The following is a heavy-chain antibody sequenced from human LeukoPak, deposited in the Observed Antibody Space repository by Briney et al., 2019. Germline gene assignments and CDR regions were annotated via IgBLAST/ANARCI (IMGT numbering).Heavy chain of an antibody. Sequence: ASVKVSCKASGYTFTSYDINWVRQATGQGLEWMGWMNPNSGNTGYAQKFQGRVTMTRNTSISTAYMELSSLRSEDTAVYYCARDGDCSSTSCYWFDPWGQGTLVTVSS. CDR3: ARDGDCSSTSCYWFDP. D-gene: IGHD2-2*01. CDR1: GYTFTSYD. CDR2: MNPNSGNT. V-gene: IGHV1-8*01. J-gene: IGHJ5*02.